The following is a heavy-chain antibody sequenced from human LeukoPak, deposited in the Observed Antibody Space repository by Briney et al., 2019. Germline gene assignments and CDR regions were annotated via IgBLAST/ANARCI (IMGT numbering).Heavy chain of an antibody. CDR3: ARHGSRGNSGIFDY. J-gene: IGHJ4*02. V-gene: IGHV4-59*01. CDR1: GGSISSYY. Sequence: PSETLSLTCTVSGGSISSYYWRWLPQPPGEGLEWIGYIYYSGNTNYNPSLKSRVTISVDTSKNQVSLKLSSVTAADTALYCCARHGSRGNSGIFDYWGQGTLVTVSS. CDR2: IYYSGNT. D-gene: IGHD4-23*01.